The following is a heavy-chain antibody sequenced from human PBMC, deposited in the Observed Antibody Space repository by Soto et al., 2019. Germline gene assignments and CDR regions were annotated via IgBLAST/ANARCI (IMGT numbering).Heavy chain of an antibody. CDR3: ARFGGAALSYNWFDS. D-gene: IGHD3-16*01. J-gene: IGHJ5*01. CDR1: GYRFSDYW. CDR2: IYPDNSNI. V-gene: IGHV5-51*01. Sequence: SLKISCKGSGYRFSDYWIAWVRQMPGKGLEWMGIIYPDNSNIRNSPSFESQVTISADKSISTAHLQWSSLKASDSTMYYCARFGGAALSYNWFDSWGQGTLVTVSS.